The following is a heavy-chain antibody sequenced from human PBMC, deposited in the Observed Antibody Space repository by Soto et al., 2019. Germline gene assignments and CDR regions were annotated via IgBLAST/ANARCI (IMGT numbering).Heavy chain of an antibody. V-gene: IGHV4-38-2*01. CDR1: GYSISSGYY. D-gene: IGHD6-13*01. CDR2: TYYGASS. Sequence: ETLSLTCAVSGYSISSGYYWGWIRQPPGKGLEWLGTTYYGASSYYNPSLRSRITILLDASTNQLSLKLSSVTAADTAVYFCVRVAGSASWYETDSWGQGILVTVSS. J-gene: IGHJ5*01. CDR3: VRVAGSASWYETDS.